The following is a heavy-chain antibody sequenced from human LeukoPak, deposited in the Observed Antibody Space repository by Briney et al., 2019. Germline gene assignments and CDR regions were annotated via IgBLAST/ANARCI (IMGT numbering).Heavy chain of an antibody. V-gene: IGHV3-7*01. CDR2: IKQDGSEK. CDR1: GFTFSSYW. Sequence: GGSLRLSCAASGFTFSSYWMSWARQAPGKGLEWVANIKQDGSEKYYVDSVKGRFTISRDNAKNSLYLQMNSLRAEDTAVYYCARDRVIRYFDWLSARPYWGQGTLVTVSS. J-gene: IGHJ4*02. CDR3: ARDRVIRYFDWLSARPY. D-gene: IGHD3-9*01.